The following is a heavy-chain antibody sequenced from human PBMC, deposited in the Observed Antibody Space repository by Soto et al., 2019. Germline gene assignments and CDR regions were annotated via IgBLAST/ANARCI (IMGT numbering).Heavy chain of an antibody. J-gene: IGHJ6*02. Sequence: SETLSLTCTVSGGSISGYFCTWIRQPPGKGLEWIGEINHSGSTNYNPSLKSRVTISVDTSKNQFSLKLSSVTAADTAVYYCARGRYGSGSYRVFYYYGMDVWGQGTTVTVSS. CDR3: ARGRYGSGSYRVFYYYGMDV. CDR2: INHSGST. V-gene: IGHV4-34*01. D-gene: IGHD3-10*01. CDR1: GGSISGYF.